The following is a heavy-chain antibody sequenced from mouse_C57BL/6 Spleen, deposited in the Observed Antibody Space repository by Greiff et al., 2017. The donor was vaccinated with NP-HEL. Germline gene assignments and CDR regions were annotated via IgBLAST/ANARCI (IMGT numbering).Heavy chain of an antibody. CDR1: GYTFTDYE. V-gene: IGHV1-15*01. D-gene: IGHD3-2*02. Sequence: QVQLQQSGAELVRPGASVTLSCKASGYTFTDYEMHWVKQTPVHGLAWIGAIDPETGGTAYNQKFKGKAILTADKSSSTAYMELRSLTSEDSAVYYCTRGASSGYYFDYWGQGTTLTVSS. CDR3: TRGASSGYYFDY. CDR2: IDPETGGT. J-gene: IGHJ2*01.